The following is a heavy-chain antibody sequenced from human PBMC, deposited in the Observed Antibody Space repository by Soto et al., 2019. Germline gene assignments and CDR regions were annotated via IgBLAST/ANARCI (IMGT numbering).Heavy chain of an antibody. CDR3: ARGGHVVVVTAALDY. Sequence: QVQLEQSGAEVKKAGASVKVSCKASGDTFTDYYIHWVRQAPGQGLEWMGTVNPSGGHTTYAQHFLGRMIMTRDTSTSTLYMELTSLTSEDTAVYYCARGGHVVVVTAALDYWGQGTLVSVAS. V-gene: IGHV1-46*01. CDR2: VNPSGGHT. J-gene: IGHJ4*02. CDR1: GDTFTDYY. D-gene: IGHD2-21*02.